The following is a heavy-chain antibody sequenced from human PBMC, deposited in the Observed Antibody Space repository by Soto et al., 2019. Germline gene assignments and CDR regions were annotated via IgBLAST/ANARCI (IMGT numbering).Heavy chain of an antibody. Sequence: GGSLRLSCAASGFTFSSYAMSWVRQAPGKGLEWVSAISGSGGSTYYADSVKGRFTISRDNSKNTLYLQMNSLRAEDTAVYYCAKYGLSSWAIYGDFKPLFDYWGQGTLVTVSS. J-gene: IGHJ4*02. D-gene: IGHD4-17*01. CDR2: ISGSGGST. V-gene: IGHV3-23*01. CDR1: GFTFSSYA. CDR3: AKYGLSSWAIYGDFKPLFDY.